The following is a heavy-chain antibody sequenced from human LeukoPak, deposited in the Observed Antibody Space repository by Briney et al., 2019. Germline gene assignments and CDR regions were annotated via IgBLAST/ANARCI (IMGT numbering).Heavy chain of an antibody. J-gene: IGHJ4*02. CDR1: GFTFSSYS. CDR2: ITASGTAM. Sequence: GGSLRLSCVASGFTFSSYSMNWVRQAPGKGLEWVSHITASGTAMFYADSVKGRFTISRDNAKNSLYLQMNSLRDEDTAVYYCASSGSYRFDYWGQGTLVTVSS. D-gene: IGHD1-26*01. CDR3: ASSGSYRFDY. V-gene: IGHV3-48*02.